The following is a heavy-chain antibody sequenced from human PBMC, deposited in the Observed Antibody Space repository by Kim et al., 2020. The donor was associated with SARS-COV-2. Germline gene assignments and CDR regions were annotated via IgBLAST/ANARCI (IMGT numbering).Heavy chain of an antibody. V-gene: IGHV3-23*01. CDR3: AKGTTFFYDSSGYYFDS. Sequence: GGSLRLSCEGFGYTFSSYAMSWVRQTPGKGLEWVSSISASGDQTHYADSVKGRFSTSRDTSKNTLYLHLNSLRADDAAVYYCAKGTTFFYDSSGYYFDSWGLGTQVTVSS. CDR1: GYTFSSYA. CDR2: ISASGDQT. J-gene: IGHJ4*02. D-gene: IGHD3-22*01.